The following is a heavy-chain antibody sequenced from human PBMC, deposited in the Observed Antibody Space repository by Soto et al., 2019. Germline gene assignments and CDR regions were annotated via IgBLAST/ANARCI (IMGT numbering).Heavy chain of an antibody. J-gene: IGHJ4*02. V-gene: IGHV3-23*01. D-gene: IGHD2-15*01. CDR2: ISGSGGST. CDR1: GFTFSSYA. CDR3: AKDLKAYCSGGSCYYFDY. Sequence: PGGSLRLSCAASGFTFSSYAMSWVRQAPGKGLEWVSAISGSGGSTYYADSVKGRFTISRDNSKNTLYLQMNSLRAEDTAVYYCAKDLKAYCSGGSCYYFDYWGQGTLVTVSS.